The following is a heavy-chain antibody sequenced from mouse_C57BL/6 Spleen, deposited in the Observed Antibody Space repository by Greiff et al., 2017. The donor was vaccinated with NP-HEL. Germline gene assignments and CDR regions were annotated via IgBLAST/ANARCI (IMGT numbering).Heavy chain of an antibody. J-gene: IGHJ2*01. CDR3: ARLGLGYFDY. Sequence: EVKLQESGPELVKPGASVKIPCKASGYTFTDYNMDWVKQSHGKSLEWIGDINPNNGGTIYNQKFKGKATLTVDKSSSTAYMELRSLTSEDTAVYYCARLGLGYFDYWGQGTTLTVSS. D-gene: IGHD4-1*01. CDR2: INPNNGGT. V-gene: IGHV1-18*01. CDR1: GYTFTDYN.